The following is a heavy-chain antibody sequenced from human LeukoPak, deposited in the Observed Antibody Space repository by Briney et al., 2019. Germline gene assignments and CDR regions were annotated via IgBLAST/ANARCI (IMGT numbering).Heavy chain of an antibody. J-gene: IGHJ3*02. CDR3: ARGPRLYGDYVEGAFDI. D-gene: IGHD4-17*01. V-gene: IGHV4-34*01. CDR1: GGSFSGYY. CDR2: INHSGST. Sequence: PSETLSLTCAVYGGSFSGYYWSWIRQPPGKGLEWIGEINHSGSTNYNPSLKSRVTISVDTSKNQFSLKLSSVTAADTAVYYCARGPRLYGDYVEGAFDIWGQGTMVTVSS.